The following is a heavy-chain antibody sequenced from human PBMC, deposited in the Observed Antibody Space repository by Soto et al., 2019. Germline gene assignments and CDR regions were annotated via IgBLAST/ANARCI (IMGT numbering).Heavy chain of an antibody. Sequence: QVQLVQSGAEVKKPGSSVKVSCKASGGTFSSYAISWVRQATGQGLEWMGGIIPICGTANYAQKFQGRVTITADKSTSTDYMELSSLRSEDTAVYYGAGRYYYGSGSGLCGMDVWGQGTTVTVSS. J-gene: IGHJ6*02. CDR2: IIPICGTA. CDR3: AGRYYYGSGSGLCGMDV. D-gene: IGHD3-10*01. CDR1: GGTFSSYA. V-gene: IGHV1-69*06.